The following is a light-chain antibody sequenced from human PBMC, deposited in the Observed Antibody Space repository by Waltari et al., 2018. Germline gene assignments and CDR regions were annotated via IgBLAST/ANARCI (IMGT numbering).Light chain of an antibody. V-gene: IGLV2-14*03. CDR1: SSDVGGYNY. J-gene: IGLJ2*01. CDR3: SSYTSISTPVV. CDR2: DVS. Sequence: QSALTQPASVSGSPGQSITISCIGTSSDVGGYNYVSWYQQHPGKVPQLLIYDVSNRPSGVSNRFSGSKSGNTASLTISGLQAEDEADYYCSSYTSISTPVVFGGGTKLTVL.